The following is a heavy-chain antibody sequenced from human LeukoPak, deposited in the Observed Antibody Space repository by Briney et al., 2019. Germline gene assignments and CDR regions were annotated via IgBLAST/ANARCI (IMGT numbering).Heavy chain of an antibody. CDR1: GGSISSSSYY. D-gene: IGHD4-17*01. V-gene: IGHV4-61*05. Sequence: SETPSLTCTVSGGSISSSSYYWSWIRQHPGKGLEWIGYIYYSGSTNYNPSLKSRVTISVDTSKNQFSLKLSSVTAADTAVYYCARSRVAVTTGARVDYWGQGTLVTVSS. J-gene: IGHJ4*02. CDR3: ARSRVAVTTGARVDY. CDR2: IYYSGST.